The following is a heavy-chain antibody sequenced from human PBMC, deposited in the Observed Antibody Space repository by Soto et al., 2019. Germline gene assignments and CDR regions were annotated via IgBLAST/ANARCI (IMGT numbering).Heavy chain of an antibody. CDR3: ARDRSRLVRGVFDY. CDR2: INPNSGGT. CDR1: GYTFTCYY. Sequence: ASVKVSCKASGYTFTCYYMHWVRQSPGQGLEWMGWINPNSGGTNYAQKFQGRVTMTRDTSISTAYMELSRLRSDDTAVYYCARDRSRLVRGVFDYWGQGTLVTVSS. V-gene: IGHV1-2*02. D-gene: IGHD6-6*01. J-gene: IGHJ4*02.